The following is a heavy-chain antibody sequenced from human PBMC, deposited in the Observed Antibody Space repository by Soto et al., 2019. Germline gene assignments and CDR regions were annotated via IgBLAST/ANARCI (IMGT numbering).Heavy chain of an antibody. CDR1: VGSFSGYY. D-gene: IGHD6-19*01. CDR2: INHSGST. V-gene: IGHV4-34*01. CDR3: ARVASGWAIDY. J-gene: IGHJ4*02. Sequence: QVQLQQWGAGLLKPSETLSLTCAVYVGSFSGYYWSWIRQPPGKGLEWIGEINHSGSTNYNPSLTSRVTISVDTSKNQFSLKLSSVTAADTAVYYCARVASGWAIDYWGQGTLVTVSS.